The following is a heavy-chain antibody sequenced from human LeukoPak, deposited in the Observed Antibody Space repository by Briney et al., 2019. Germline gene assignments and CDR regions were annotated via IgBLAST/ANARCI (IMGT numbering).Heavy chain of an antibody. D-gene: IGHD6-19*01. CDR2: ISSANSYK. CDR1: GFTFSSYS. CDR3: ARGPSLIGVAGTWPLDY. Sequence: PGRSLRLSCAASGFTFSSYSMKWVRQAPGKGLEWVSSISSANSYKYYGDSVKGRFTISRDNAKNSLYLQMSSLRAEDTAVYYCARGPSLIGVAGTWPLDYWGQGTLVTVSS. J-gene: IGHJ4*02. V-gene: IGHV3-21*01.